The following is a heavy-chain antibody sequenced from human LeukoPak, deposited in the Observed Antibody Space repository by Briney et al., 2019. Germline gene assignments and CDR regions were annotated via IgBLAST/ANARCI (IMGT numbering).Heavy chain of an antibody. J-gene: IGHJ4*02. CDR3: ARDGYGVFRGGYFDD. Sequence: GGSLRLSCAASGFTFSDYYMGWLRQAPGKGLEWVSYISSSGSSIYYADSVKGRFTISRDNARKSLYLQMNRLRAEDTAVYYCARDGYGVFRGGYFDDWGQGTLVTVSS. D-gene: IGHD4-17*01. CDR1: GFTFSDYY. CDR2: ISSSGSSI. V-gene: IGHV3-11*04.